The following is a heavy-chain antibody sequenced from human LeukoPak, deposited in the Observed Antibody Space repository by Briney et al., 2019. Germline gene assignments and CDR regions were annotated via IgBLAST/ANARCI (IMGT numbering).Heavy chain of an antibody. J-gene: IGHJ4*02. CDR3: ARAFLVGYSPEEYFFDY. CDR1: GYSISSGYY. CDR2: IYHSGTT. D-gene: IGHD2-15*01. Sequence: PSETLSLTCTVSGYSISSGYYWGWIRQSPGRGLEWMGSIYHSGTTYYNPSLKSRVTISIDKSKNQFSLKLNSVTAADTAVYYCARAFLVGYSPEEYFFDYWGQGNLVTVSS. V-gene: IGHV4-38-2*02.